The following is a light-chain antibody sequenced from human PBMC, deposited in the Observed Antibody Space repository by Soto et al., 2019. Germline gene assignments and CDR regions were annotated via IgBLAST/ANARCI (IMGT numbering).Light chain of an antibody. CDR1: SSDVGGYNY. V-gene: IGLV2-14*01. Sequence: QSALTQPASVSGSPGQSITISCTGTSSDVGGYNYVSWYQQHPGKAPKLMIYEVSNRPSGVSNRFSGSKSGNTASLTISGLQAEGEADYYCSSYTSSSTLYVFGTGTKVTVL. J-gene: IGLJ1*01. CDR2: EVS. CDR3: SSYTSSSTLYV.